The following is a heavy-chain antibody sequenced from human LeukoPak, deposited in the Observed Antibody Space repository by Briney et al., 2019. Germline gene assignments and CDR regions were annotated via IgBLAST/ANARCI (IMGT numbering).Heavy chain of an antibody. CDR2: VYYSGST. J-gene: IGHJ4*02. D-gene: IGHD6-13*01. Sequence: SETLSLTCTVSGGSISTYYWSWIRQPPGKGLEWIGYVYYSGSTNYNPSLMGRVTMSVDTSKKQFSLKLTSVTPADTAVYYCARIVTAAAGPSLIDYWGQGTLVTVSS. CDR1: GGSISTYY. V-gene: IGHV4-59*08. CDR3: ARIVTAAAGPSLIDY.